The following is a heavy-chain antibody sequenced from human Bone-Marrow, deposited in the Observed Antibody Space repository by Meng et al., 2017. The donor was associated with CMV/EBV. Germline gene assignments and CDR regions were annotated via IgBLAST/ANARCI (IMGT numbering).Heavy chain of an antibody. Sequence: GESLKISCAASGFTFSYYDMHWVRQATGKGLEWVSGISAAGGTYYPASMKGRFSISRENAKNSFYLQMNSLRAGDTAVYYCARVAIRSGFGMDVWGLGTTVTVSS. J-gene: IGHJ6*02. CDR2: ISAAGGT. CDR3: ARVAIRSGFGMDV. V-gene: IGHV3-13*01. CDR1: GFTFSYYD. D-gene: IGHD3-3*01.